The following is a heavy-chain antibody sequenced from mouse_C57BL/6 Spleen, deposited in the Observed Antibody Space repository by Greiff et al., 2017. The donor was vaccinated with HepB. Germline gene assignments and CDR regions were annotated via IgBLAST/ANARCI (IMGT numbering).Heavy chain of an antibody. V-gene: IGHV1-80*01. D-gene: IGHD2-3*01. CDR2: IYPGDGDT. CDR1: GYAFSSYW. CDR3: ARAYDGYYVWAMDY. J-gene: IGHJ4*01. Sequence: VQLQQSGAELVKPGASVKISCKASGYAFSSYWINWVKQRPGKGLEWIGQIYPGDGDTNYNGKFKGKATLTADKSSSTAYMQLSSLTSEDSAVYFCARAYDGYYVWAMDYWGQGTSVTVSS.